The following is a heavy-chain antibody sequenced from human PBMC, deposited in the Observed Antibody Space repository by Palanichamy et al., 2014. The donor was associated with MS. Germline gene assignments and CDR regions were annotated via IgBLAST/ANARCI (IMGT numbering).Heavy chain of an antibody. V-gene: IGHV3-30*04. CDR2: LSSDGENK. D-gene: IGHD3-10*01. CDR3: ARDGMVRANDF. CDR1: GFTFNNYY. J-gene: IGHJ4*02. Sequence: QVQLVESGGGVVQPGRSLRLSCAASGFTFNNYYMHWVRQAPGKGLEWVASLSSDGENKYYADSVEGRFTISRDNSKRTLFLLMTRLRVEDTAIYYCARDGMVRANDFWGQGTLVTVSS.